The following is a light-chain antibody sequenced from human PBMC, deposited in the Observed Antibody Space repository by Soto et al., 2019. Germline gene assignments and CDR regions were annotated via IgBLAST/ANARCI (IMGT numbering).Light chain of an antibody. J-gene: IGKJ1*01. CDR1: QSVLYSSNNKNY. CDR2: WAS. Sequence: DIVMTQSPDSLAVSLGERATINCKSSQSVLYSSNNKNYLAWYQQKPGQPPKLLIYWASTRESGVPDRFSGSGSGTDFTLTISSLQAEDVAVYSCQQYGSSGTFGQGTKVEIK. CDR3: QQYGSSGT. V-gene: IGKV4-1*01.